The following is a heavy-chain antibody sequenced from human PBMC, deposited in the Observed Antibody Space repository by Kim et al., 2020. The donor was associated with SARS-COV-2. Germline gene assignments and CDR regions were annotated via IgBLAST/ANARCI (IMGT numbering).Heavy chain of an antibody. D-gene: IGHD1-20*01. CDR3: ARYGETEGIGWFDP. J-gene: IGHJ5*02. V-gene: IGHV3-11*06. CDR1: GFTFSDYY. Sequence: GGSLRLSCAASGFTFSDYYMSWIRQAPGKGLEWVSYISSSSSYTNYADSVKGRFTISRDNAKNSLYLQMNSLRAEDTAVYYCARYGETEGIGWFDPWGQGTLVTVSS. CDR2: ISSSSSYT.